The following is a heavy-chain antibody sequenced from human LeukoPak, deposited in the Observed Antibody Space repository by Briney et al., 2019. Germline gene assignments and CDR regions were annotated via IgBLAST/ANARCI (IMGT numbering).Heavy chain of an antibody. CDR1: GGSISSYY. V-gene: IGHV4-59*01. Sequence: SETLSLTCTVSGGSISSYYWSWIRQPPGTGLEWIGYIYYSGSTNYNPSLKSRVTISVDTSKNQFSLKLSSVTAADTAVYYCARVRGGTLYDSSGYYGLGNWFDPWGQGTLVTVSS. D-gene: IGHD3-22*01. J-gene: IGHJ5*02. CDR3: ARVRGGTLYDSSGYYGLGNWFDP. CDR2: IYYSGST.